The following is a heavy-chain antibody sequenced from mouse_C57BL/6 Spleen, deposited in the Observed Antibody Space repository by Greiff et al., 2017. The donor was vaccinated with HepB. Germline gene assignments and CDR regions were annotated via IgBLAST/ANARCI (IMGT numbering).Heavy chain of an antibody. J-gene: IGHJ3*01. CDR2: IWRGGST. Sequence: VQLQQSGPGLVQPSQSLSITCTVSGFSLTSYGVHWVRQSPGKGLEWLGVIWRGGSTDYNAAFMSRLSITKDNSKSQVFFKMNSLQADDTAIYYCAKSEYYGSIPFAYWGQGTLVTVSA. V-gene: IGHV2-5*01. CDR1: GFSLTSYG. CDR3: AKSEYYGSIPFAY. D-gene: IGHD1-1*01.